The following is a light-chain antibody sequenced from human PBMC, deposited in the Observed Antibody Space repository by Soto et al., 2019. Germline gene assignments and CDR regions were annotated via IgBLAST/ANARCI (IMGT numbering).Light chain of an antibody. CDR2: EAS. CDR3: SSYTRSTTLI. CDR1: SSDVGAYNY. V-gene: IGLV2-14*01. Sequence: QSVLTQPASVSGSPGQSITISCTGTSSDVGAYNYISWYQQHPGKAPKLIIYEASNRPSGVSNRFSGTRSGNTASLIISGLQAEDEADYYCSSYTRSTTLIFGGGTKLTVL. J-gene: IGLJ2*01.